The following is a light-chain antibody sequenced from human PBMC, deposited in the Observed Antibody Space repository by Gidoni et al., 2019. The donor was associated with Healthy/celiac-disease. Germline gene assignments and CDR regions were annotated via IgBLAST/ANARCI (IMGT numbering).Light chain of an antibody. CDR3: QAWDSSTVV. V-gene: IGLV3-1*01. J-gene: IGLJ2*01. CDR1: KLGDKY. CDR2: QDS. Sequence: SYELTQPPSVSVSPGQTASITCPGDKLGDKYACWYQQTPGQSPVLVIYQDSKRPSGIPERFSGSNSGNTATLTIGGNQAMDEADYYCQAWDSSTVVFGGGTKLTVL.